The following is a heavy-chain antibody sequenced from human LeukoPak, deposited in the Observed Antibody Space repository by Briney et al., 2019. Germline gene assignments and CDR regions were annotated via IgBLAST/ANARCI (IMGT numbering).Heavy chain of an antibody. CDR2: INPSGTNT. J-gene: IGHJ4*02. CDR3: AREESGGYFDY. V-gene: IGHV1-46*01. D-gene: IGHD2-8*02. Sequence: ASVKVSCKASGYTFTSYYMHWVRQAPGQGLEWMGLINPSGTNTNYAQKFRGRVTMTRDTSTSTVYMDLSSLRSEGTAMYFCAREESGGYFDYWGQGTLVTVSS. CDR1: GYTFTSYY.